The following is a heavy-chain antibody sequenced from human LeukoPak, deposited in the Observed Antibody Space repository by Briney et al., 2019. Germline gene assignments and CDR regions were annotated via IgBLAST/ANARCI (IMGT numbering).Heavy chain of an antibody. CDR1: GYTFTSYA. V-gene: IGHV1-3*01. D-gene: IGHD1-26*01. J-gene: IGHJ4*02. Sequence: ASVKVSCKASGYTFTSYAMHWVRQAPGQRLEWMGWINAGNGNTKYSQKFQGRVTITRDTSASTAYMELSSLRSEDTAVYYCARDGSYSGSYYFDYWGQGTLVTVSS. CDR2: INAGNGNT. CDR3: ARDGSYSGSYYFDY.